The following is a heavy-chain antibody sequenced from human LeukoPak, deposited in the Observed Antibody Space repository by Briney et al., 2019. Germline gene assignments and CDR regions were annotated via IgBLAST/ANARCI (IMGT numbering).Heavy chain of an antibody. J-gene: IGHJ3*02. V-gene: IGHV3-48*02. Sequence: PGGSLRLSCAGSGFTFSDYSMNWVRQAPGKGLEWVSYISRSSSIIYYADSVKGRFTISRDNAKNSLYLQMDSLRDEDTAVYYCARDPRAFDIWDQGTMVTVSS. CDR2: ISRSSSII. CDR3: ARDPRAFDI. CDR1: GFTFSDYS.